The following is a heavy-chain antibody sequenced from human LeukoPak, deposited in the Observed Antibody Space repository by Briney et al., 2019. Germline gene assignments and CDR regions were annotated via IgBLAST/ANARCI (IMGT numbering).Heavy chain of an antibody. V-gene: IGHV4-4*07. J-gene: IGHJ5*02. CDR3: ARGNVLIWFGGGDNWFDP. D-gene: IGHD3-10*01. CDR1: GGSVSSYY. Sequence: SETLSLTCTVAGGSVSSYYWSWIRQPAGKGLEWIGRIYTSGSTNYNPSLKNRFTISVDTSKNQFSLKLSSVTAPDPAVFYCARGNVLIWFGGGDNWFDPWGQGTLVTVSS. CDR2: IYTSGST.